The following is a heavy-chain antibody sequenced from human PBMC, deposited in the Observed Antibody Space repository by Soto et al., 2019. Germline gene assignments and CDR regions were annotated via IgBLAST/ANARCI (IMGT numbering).Heavy chain of an antibody. CDR1: GFTFSSYG. J-gene: IGHJ4*02. CDR3: ARPSTYYYDSSGYPLGYFDY. Sequence: PGGSLRLSCAASGFTFSSYGMHWVRQAPGKGLEWVAVISYDGSNKYYADSVKGRFTISRDNSKNTLYLQMNSLRAEDTAVYYCARPSTYYYDSSGYPLGYFDYWGQGTLVTVSS. V-gene: IGHV3-30*03. CDR2: ISYDGSNK. D-gene: IGHD3-22*01.